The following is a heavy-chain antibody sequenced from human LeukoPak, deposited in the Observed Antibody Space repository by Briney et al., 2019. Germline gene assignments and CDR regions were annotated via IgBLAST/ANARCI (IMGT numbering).Heavy chain of an antibody. CDR2: INPNSGGT. J-gene: IGHJ6*02. V-gene: IGHV1-2*02. CDR3: ARGGGSGWYYYGMDV. CDR1: GYTFTGYY. Sequence: ASVKVSCKASGYTFTGYYMHWVRQAPGQGLEWMGWINPNSGGTNYAQKFQGRVTMTRDTSISTAYMELRSLRSDDTAVYYCARGGGSGWYYYGMDVWGQGTTVTVSS. D-gene: IGHD6-19*01.